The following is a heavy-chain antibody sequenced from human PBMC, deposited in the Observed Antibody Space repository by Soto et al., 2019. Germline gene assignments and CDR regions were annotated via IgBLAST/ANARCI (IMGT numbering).Heavy chain of an antibody. CDR2: IIPILGIA. CDR3: ACPCLVVTAAHHYYYYYMDG. D-gene: IGHD2-2*01. J-gene: IGHJ6*03. CDR1: GGTFSSYT. V-gene: IGHV1-69*02. Sequence: QVQLVQSGAEVKKPGSSVKVSCKASGGTFSSYTISWVRQAPGQGLEWMGRIIPILGIANYAQKFQGRVTITADKDTSTAYMELSSLRSEDTALSYCACPCLVVTAAHHYYYYYMDGWGKGTTVTVSS.